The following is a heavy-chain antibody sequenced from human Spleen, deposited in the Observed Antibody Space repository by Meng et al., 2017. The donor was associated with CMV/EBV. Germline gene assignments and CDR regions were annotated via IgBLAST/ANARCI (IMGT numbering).Heavy chain of an antibody. Sequence: GESLKISCAASGFTFDDYTMHWVRQAPGKGLEWVSLISWDGGSTYYADSVKGRFTISRDNSKTTLSLQMNSLRAEDTAIYYCVRASDHDYWGQGTLVTVSS. CDR3: VRASDHDY. J-gene: IGHJ4*02. CDR1: GFTFDDYT. V-gene: IGHV3-43*01. CDR2: ISWDGGST.